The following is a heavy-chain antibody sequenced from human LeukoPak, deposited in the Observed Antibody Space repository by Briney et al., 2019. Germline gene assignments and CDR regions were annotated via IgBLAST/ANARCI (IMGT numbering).Heavy chain of an antibody. J-gene: IGHJ5*02. CDR2: ISSSSSTI. Sequence: GGSLRLSCAASGFTLSSYSMNWVRQAPGKGLEWVSYISSSSSTIYYADSVKGRFTISRDNAENSLYLQMNSLRAEDTAVYYCARDNCSGGSCYSGFDPWGQGTLVTVSS. CDR3: ARDNCSGGSCYSGFDP. CDR1: GFTLSSYS. D-gene: IGHD2-15*01. V-gene: IGHV3-48*01.